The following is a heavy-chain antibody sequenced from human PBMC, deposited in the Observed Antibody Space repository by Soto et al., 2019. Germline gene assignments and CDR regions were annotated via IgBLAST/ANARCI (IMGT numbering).Heavy chain of an antibody. V-gene: IGHV4-4*02. CDR2: IYYSGST. Sequence: SETLSLTCAVSGGSISSSNWWSWVRQPPGKGLEWIGYIYYSGSTNYNPSLKSRVTISVDTSKNQFSLKLSSVTAADTAVYYCARHEMFIAAAGTGVWFDPWGQGTLVTVSS. J-gene: IGHJ5*02. CDR3: ARHEMFIAAAGTGVWFDP. D-gene: IGHD6-13*01. CDR1: GGSISSSNW.